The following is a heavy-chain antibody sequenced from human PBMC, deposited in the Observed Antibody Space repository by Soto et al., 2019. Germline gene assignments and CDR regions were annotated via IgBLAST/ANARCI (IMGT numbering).Heavy chain of an antibody. CDR3: ARDLGRTTSPLYYFDY. CDR1: GFTFSSYG. J-gene: IGHJ4*02. V-gene: IGHV3-33*01. D-gene: IGHD1-7*01. CDR2: IWYDGSNK. Sequence: QVQLVESGGGVVQPGRSLRLSCAASGFTFSSYGMHWVRQAPGKGLEWVAVIWYDGSNKYYADSVKGRFTISRDNSKNTLYLQMNSLRAEDTAGYYCARDLGRTTSPLYYFDYWGQGTLVTVSS.